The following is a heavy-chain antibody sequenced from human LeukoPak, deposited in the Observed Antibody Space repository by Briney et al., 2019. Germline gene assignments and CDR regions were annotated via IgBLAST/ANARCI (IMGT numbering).Heavy chain of an antibody. CDR1: DFSFITYA. J-gene: IGHJ4*02. CDR2: ISGGGDAT. Sequence: GGSLRLSCAASDFSFITYAMSWARQAPGKGLEWVSTISGGGDATYYADSVKGRFTISRDNSKNTLYLQMNSLRVEDTAVYYCARDSSMLRGPLVIYYFDFWGQGTLVTVSS. V-gene: IGHV3-23*01. CDR3: ARDSSMLRGPLVIYYFDF. D-gene: IGHD3-10*01.